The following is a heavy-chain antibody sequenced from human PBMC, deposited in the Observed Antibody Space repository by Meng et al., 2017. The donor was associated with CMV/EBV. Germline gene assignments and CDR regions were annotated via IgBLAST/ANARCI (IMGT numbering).Heavy chain of an antibody. CDR2: IRSSSRYI. Sequence: WAASGFTVRSDRRNWVRQDEGKGLEWVSSIRSSSRYIYYEDSVEGRFTISRDNAKNSLYLQMNSLRAEDTAVYYCARDPYSSGWPWGQGTLVTVSS. D-gene: IGHD6-19*01. CDR1: GFTVRSDR. V-gene: IGHV3-21*01. J-gene: IGHJ4*02. CDR3: ARDPYSSGWP.